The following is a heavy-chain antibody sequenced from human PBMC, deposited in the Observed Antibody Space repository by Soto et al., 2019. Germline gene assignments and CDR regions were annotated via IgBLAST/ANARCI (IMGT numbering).Heavy chain of an antibody. D-gene: IGHD2-2*02. CDR2: VNSNGGAA. Sequence: ASVKVSCKASGYTFTKYDINWVRQATGQGLEATGQGLEWLGWVNSNGGAAGYSRKFQGRLTLTRDKSISTVYMELRGLRSDDTAIYYCARGRDHTALLSFHMWG. CDR1: GYTFTKYD. J-gene: IGHJ3*02. V-gene: IGHV1-8*01. CDR3: ARGRDHTALLSFHM.